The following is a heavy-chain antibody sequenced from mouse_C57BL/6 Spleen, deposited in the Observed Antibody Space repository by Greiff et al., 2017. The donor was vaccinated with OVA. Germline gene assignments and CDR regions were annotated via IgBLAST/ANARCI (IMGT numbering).Heavy chain of an antibody. CDR1: GYTFTSYG. D-gene: IGHD2-4*01. J-gene: IGHJ1*03. V-gene: IGHV1-81*01. CDR3: ARGGDYDGYWYFDV. Sequence: QVQLQQSGAELARPGASVKLSCKASGYTFTSYGISWVKQSTGQGLEWIGEIYPRSGNTYYNEKFKGKATLTADKSSSTAYMELRSLTSEDSAVYFCARGGDYDGYWYFDVWGTGTTVTVSS. CDR2: IYPRSGNT.